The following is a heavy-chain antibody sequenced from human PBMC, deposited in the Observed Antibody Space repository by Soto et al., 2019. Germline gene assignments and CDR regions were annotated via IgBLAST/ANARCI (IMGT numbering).Heavy chain of an antibody. J-gene: IGHJ2*01. V-gene: IGHV3-73*02. CDR1: GFTFSGSA. CDR3: ARLALHNCGVDCYLLPCVDL. Sequence: EVQQVESGGGLVQPGGSLKLSCAASGFTFSGSAMHWVRQASGKGLEWVGRIRSKANNYATVYAASVKGRFTISRDDSKNTAPLRINFLKTEYTAAYYSARLALHNCGVDCYLLPCVDLWGRGTLVTVSS. D-gene: IGHD2-21*01. CDR2: IRSKANNYAT.